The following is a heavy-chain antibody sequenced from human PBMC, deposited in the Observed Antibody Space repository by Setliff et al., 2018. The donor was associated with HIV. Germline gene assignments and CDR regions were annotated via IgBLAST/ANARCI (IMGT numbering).Heavy chain of an antibody. Sequence: SETLSLTCAVHGGSLSGYYWSWVRRSPGRGLEWIGEINQSGNTNFNPSLKSRLIISVDTSKSQFSLKLTSVTAADTALYYCAREGGQGYSGSGSFYHRNFDLWGRGTLVTVSS. CDR2: INQSGNT. CDR3: AREGGQGYSGSGSFYHRNFDL. J-gene: IGHJ2*01. CDR1: GGSLSGYY. V-gene: IGHV4-34*01. D-gene: IGHD3-10*01.